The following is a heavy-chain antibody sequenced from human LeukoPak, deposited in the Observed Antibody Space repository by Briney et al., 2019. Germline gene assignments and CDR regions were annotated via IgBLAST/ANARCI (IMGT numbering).Heavy chain of an antibody. D-gene: IGHD3-10*01. V-gene: IGHV3-53*01. J-gene: IGHJ3*02. Sequence: GGSLRLSCAASGFTVSSNYMSWVRQAPGKGLEWVSVIYSGGSTYYADSVKGRFTISRDNSKNTLYLQMNSLRAEDTAVYYCARAGRHYRGAFDIWGQGTMVTVSS. CDR2: IYSGGST. CDR3: ARAGRHYRGAFDI. CDR1: GFTVSSNY.